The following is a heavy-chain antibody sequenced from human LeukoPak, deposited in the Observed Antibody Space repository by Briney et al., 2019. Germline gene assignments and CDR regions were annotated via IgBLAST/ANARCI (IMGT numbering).Heavy chain of an antibody. CDR2: INHSGST. CDR1: GGSFSGYY. Sequence: NPSETLSLTCAVYGGSFSGYYWSWIRQPPGKGLEWIGEINHSGSTNYNPSLKSRVTLSVDTSKNQFSLKLSSVTAADTAMYYCASDSFYDSGGYFYYWGQGTLVTVSS. D-gene: IGHD3-22*01. J-gene: IGHJ4*02. V-gene: IGHV4-34*01. CDR3: ASDSFYDSGGYFYY.